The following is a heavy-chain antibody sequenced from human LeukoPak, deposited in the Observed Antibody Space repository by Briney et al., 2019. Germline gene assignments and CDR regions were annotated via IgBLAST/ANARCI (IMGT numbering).Heavy chain of an antibody. J-gene: IGHJ4*02. CDR2: INHSGST. Sequence: TSETLSLTCAVYGGSFSGYYWSWIRQPPGKGLEWIGEINHSGSTNYNPSLKSRVTISVDTSKNQFSLKLSSVTAADTAVYYCAQDPKYWGQGTLVTVSS. CDR1: GGSFSGYY. CDR3: AQDPKY. V-gene: IGHV4-34*01.